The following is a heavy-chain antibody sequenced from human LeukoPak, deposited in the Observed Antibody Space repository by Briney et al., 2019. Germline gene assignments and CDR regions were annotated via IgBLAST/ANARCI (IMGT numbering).Heavy chain of an antibody. CDR3: ASQYYS. Sequence: SETLSLTCAVYGGSFSGYYWSWIRQPPGKGLEWIGEINHSGSTNYNPSLKSRVTISVDTSKNQFSLKLSSVSAADTAVYYCASQYYSWGQGTLVTVSS. J-gene: IGHJ4*02. D-gene: IGHD3-10*01. CDR1: GGSFSGYY. CDR2: INHSGST. V-gene: IGHV4-34*01.